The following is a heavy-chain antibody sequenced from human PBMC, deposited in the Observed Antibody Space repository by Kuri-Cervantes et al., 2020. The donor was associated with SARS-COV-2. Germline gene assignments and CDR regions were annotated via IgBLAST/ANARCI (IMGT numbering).Heavy chain of an antibody. V-gene: IGHV1-2*02. D-gene: IGHD6-13*01. J-gene: IGHJ4*02. CDR3: ARDDLHSSSWDFDY. Sequence: SVKVSCKASGYTFTGYYMHWVRQAPGQGLEWMGWINPNSGGTNYAQRFQGRVTMTRDTSISTAYMELSRLRSDDTAVYYCARDDLHSSSWDFDYWGQGTLVTVSS. CDR1: GYTFTGYY. CDR2: INPNSGGT.